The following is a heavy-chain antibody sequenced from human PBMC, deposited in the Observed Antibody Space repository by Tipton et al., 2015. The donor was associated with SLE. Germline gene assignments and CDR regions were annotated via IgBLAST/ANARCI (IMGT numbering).Heavy chain of an antibody. CDR1: GFTFDDYA. V-gene: IGHV3-21*01. CDR2: ISSSSSYI. D-gene: IGHD3-10*01. J-gene: IGHJ3*02. Sequence: SLRLSCAASGFTFDDYAMHWVRQAPGKGLEWVSSISSSSSYIYYADSVKGRFTISRDNAKNSLYLQMYSLRAEDTAVYYCARTRGGQAAFDIWGQGTMVTVSS. CDR3: ARTRGGQAAFDI.